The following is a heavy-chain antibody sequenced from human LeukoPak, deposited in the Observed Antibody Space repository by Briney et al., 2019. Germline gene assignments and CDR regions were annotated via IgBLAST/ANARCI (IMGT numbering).Heavy chain of an antibody. CDR1: GFTFDDYA. CDR3: AKDSRGANFFGDFDY. V-gene: IGHV3-30*18. CDR2: ISNDGSKT. J-gene: IGHJ4*02. Sequence: GGSLRLSCAASGFTFDDYAMHWVRQAPGKGLEWVALISNDGSKTYYADSVKGRFTISRDNSKNTVYLQVSSLRADDTAVYYCAKDSRGANFFGDFDYWGQGTLVTVSS. D-gene: IGHD3-10*01.